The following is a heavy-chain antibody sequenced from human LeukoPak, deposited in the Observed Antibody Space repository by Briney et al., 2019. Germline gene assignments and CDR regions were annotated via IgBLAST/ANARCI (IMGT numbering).Heavy chain of an antibody. CDR3: AKDGEYCGGDCYATEYFQH. Sequence: PGGSLRLSCAASGFTFSSYAMSWVRQAPGKGLEWVSAISGSGGSTYYAGSVKGRFTISRDNSKNTLYLQMNSLRAEDTAVYYCAKDGEYCGGDCYATEYFQHWGQGTLVTVSS. J-gene: IGHJ1*01. V-gene: IGHV3-23*01. CDR1: GFTFSSYA. CDR2: ISGSGGST. D-gene: IGHD2-21*02.